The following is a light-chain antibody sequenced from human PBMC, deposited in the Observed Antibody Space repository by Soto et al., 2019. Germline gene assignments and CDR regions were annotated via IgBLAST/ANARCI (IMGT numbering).Light chain of an antibody. Sequence: QSALTQPASVSGSPGQSITISCTGTSSDVGGYKYVSWYQQHPDKAPKLMIYDVSNRPSGVSNRFSGSKSGNTASLTISGLQADDEADYYCSSYATISPVVFGGGTKVTV. J-gene: IGLJ2*01. CDR3: SSYATISPVV. V-gene: IGLV2-14*01. CDR2: DVS. CDR1: SSDVGGYKY.